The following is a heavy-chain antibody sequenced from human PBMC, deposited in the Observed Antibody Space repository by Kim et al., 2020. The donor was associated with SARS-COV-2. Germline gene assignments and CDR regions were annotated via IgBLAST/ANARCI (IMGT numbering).Heavy chain of an antibody. Sequence: SETLSLTCTVSGGSISSGGYYWSWIRQHPGKGLEWIGYIYYSGSTYYNPSLKSRVTISVDTSKNQFSLKLSSVTAADTAVYYCARVNGGSYDYWGQGTLVTVSS. CDR3: ARVNGGSYDY. CDR1: GGSISSGGYY. V-gene: IGHV4-31*03. D-gene: IGHD1-26*01. J-gene: IGHJ4*02. CDR2: IYYSGST.